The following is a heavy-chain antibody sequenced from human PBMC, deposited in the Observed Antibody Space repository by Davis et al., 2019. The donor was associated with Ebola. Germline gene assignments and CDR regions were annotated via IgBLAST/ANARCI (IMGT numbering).Heavy chain of an antibody. CDR2: ISSTGMTI. CDR3: VSLRDGFNFY. Sequence: PGGSLRLSCAASGFVFSDYYMSWIRQAPGKGLEWVSYISSTGMTIYSADSLKGRLTVSRDNAKESLHMELTGLRAEDTAVYYCVSLRDGFNFYWGQGTQVTVSS. J-gene: IGHJ4*02. V-gene: IGHV3-11*01. CDR1: GFVFSDYY. D-gene: IGHD5-24*01.